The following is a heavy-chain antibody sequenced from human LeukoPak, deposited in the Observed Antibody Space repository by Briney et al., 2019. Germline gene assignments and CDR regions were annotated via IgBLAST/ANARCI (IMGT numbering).Heavy chain of an antibody. J-gene: IGHJ6*02. CDR3: AKDSPHYYGMDV. CDR1: GFTFSSYG. CDR2: ISYDGSNK. V-gene: IGHV3-30*18. Sequence: GGSLRLSCAASGFTFSSYGMHWVRQAPGKGLEWVAVISYDGSNKYYADSVKGRFTISRDNSKNTLYLQMNSLRAEDTAVYYCAKDSPHYYGMDVWGQGPTVTVSS.